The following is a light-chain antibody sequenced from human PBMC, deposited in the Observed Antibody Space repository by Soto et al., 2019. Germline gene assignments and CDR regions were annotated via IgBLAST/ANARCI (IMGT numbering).Light chain of an antibody. CDR1: SSDVGDFNY. V-gene: IGLV2-14*01. CDR2: DVG. Sequence: QSALTQPASVSGSPGQSIIISCTGTSSDVGDFNYVSWYQQHPGKAPKLMIYDVGNRPSGVSIRFSGSKSGSTASLTISGLQAEDEADYYCSSFSSSTTRVFGTGTKLTVL. CDR3: SSFSSSTTRV. J-gene: IGLJ1*01.